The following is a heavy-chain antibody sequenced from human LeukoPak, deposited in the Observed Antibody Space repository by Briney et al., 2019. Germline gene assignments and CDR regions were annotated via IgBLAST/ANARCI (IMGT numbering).Heavy chain of an antibody. D-gene: IGHD6-6*01. CDR1: GFTFSSYW. Sequence: GGSLRLSCAASGFTFSSYWMSWVRQAPGRGLEWVANIKQDGSVEYYVVSVKGRFTISRDNAKESLYLQMNSLRAEDTAVYYCARIGYSSSSFDFWGQGTLVTVSS. V-gene: IGHV3-7*05. J-gene: IGHJ4*02. CDR2: IKQDGSVE. CDR3: ARIGYSSSSFDF.